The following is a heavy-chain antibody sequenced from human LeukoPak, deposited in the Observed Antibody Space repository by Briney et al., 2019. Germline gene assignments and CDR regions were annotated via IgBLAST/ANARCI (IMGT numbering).Heavy chain of an antibody. CDR2: IYYSGST. Sequence: ASETLSLTCTVSGGSISSSSYYWGWIRQPPGKGLEWIGSIYYSGSTYYNPSLKSRVTISVDTSKNQFSLKLSSVTAADTAIYYCARLGIGYCTTTSCHAFDYWGQGTLVTVSS. V-gene: IGHV4-39*07. D-gene: IGHD2-2*01. CDR1: GGSISSSSYY. J-gene: IGHJ4*02. CDR3: ARLGIGYCTTTSCHAFDY.